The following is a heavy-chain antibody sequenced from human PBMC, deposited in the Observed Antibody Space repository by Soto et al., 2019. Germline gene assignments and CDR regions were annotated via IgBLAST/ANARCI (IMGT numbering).Heavy chain of an antibody. V-gene: IGHV3-33*01. CDR3: ARDGIGGTTCREYLDY. CDR1: GSIFRGYG. Sequence: GGSLRLSCAASGSIFRGYGMHWVRQAPGKGLEWVAVIRIDGRNKNYADSVMGRFTISRDNSKNTLYLEMNSLRAEDTAVYYCARDGIGGTTCREYLDYWGQGNLVTVSS. D-gene: IGHD2-15*01. J-gene: IGHJ4*02. CDR2: IRIDGRNK.